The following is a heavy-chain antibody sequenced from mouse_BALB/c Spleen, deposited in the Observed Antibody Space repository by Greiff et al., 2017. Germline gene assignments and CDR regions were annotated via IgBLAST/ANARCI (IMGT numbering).Heavy chain of an antibody. D-gene: IGHD1-1*01. CDR3: MRLSNYYFEVYAMDY. V-gene: IGHV10-1*02. J-gene: IGHJ4*01. CDR1: GFTFNTYA. CDR2: IRSKSNNYAT. Sequence: GGGLVQPKGSLKLSCAASGFTFNTYAMNWVRQAPGKGLEWVARIRSKSNNYATYYADSVKDRFTISRDDSQSMLYLQMNNLKTEDTAMYYFMRLSNYYFEVYAMDYLGQETSVTVSS.